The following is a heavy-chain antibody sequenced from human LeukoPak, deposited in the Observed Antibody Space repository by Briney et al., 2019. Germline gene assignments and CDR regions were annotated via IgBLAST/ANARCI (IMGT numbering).Heavy chain of an antibody. D-gene: IGHD3-3*01. Sequence: KTGESLKISCKGSGYSFTSYWIGWVRQMPGKGLEWMGIIYPGDSDTRYSPSFQGQVTISADKSISTAYLQWSSLKASDTAIYYCARPYNNDWRGGAFDIWGQGTMVTVSS. J-gene: IGHJ3*02. CDR3: ARPYNNDWRGGAFDI. CDR1: GYSFTSYW. CDR2: IYPGDSDT. V-gene: IGHV5-51*01.